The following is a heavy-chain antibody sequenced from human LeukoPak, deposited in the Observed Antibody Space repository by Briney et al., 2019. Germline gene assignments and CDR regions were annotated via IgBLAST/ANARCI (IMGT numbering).Heavy chain of an antibody. CDR3: ARNDYGEYYFDY. Sequence: GGSLRLSCAASGFTLSSYAMHWVRQAPGKGLEWVAVISYDGSNKYYADSVKGRFTISRDNSKNTLYLQMNSLRTEDTAVYYCARNDYGEYYFDYWGQGTLVTVSS. CDR1: GFTLSSYA. J-gene: IGHJ4*02. D-gene: IGHD4-17*01. CDR2: ISYDGSNK. V-gene: IGHV3-30-3*01.